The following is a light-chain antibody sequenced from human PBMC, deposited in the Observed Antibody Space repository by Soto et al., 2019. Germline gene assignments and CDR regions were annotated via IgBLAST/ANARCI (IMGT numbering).Light chain of an antibody. CDR1: QNVFYNSNNKNY. CDR2: LAS. J-gene: IGKJ4*01. CDR3: QQYYVSPVT. V-gene: IGKV4-1*01. Sequence: DIVMTQSPDSLAVSLGERATINLKSSQNVFYNSNNKNYLAWYQLKPGHPPKLLLYLASTRGCGVPDRFSGSGSGRDVTRTISSLQSEDVAVYYFQQYYVSPVTSGRGTKVEMK.